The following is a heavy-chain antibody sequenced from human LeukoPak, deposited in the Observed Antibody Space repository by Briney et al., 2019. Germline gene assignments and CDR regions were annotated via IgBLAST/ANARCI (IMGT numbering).Heavy chain of an antibody. J-gene: IGHJ4*02. CDR1: GGSFSGYY. CDR2: INHSGST. CDR3: ASRVAVAGPFDY. Sequence: SETLSLTCAVYGGSFSGYYWSWIRQPPGKGLEWIGEINHSGSTNYNPSLKSRVTISVDTSKNQFSLKLSSVTAADTAVYYCASRVAVAGPFDYWGQGTLVTVSS. V-gene: IGHV4-34*01. D-gene: IGHD6-19*01.